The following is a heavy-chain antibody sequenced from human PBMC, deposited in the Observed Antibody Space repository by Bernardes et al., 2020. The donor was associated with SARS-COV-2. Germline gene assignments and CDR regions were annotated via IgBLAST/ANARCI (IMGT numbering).Heavy chain of an antibody. J-gene: IGHJ4*02. CDR1: GGSISSISSY. V-gene: IGHV4-39*01. CDR2: IYYSGST. CDR3: ARQVRQQLVRHQFDN. D-gene: IGHD6-13*01. Sequence: SDTLYLTCTVSGGSISSISSYWGWLLQPLGKGLEWIGSIYYSGSTYYNPSLKSRATISGDTSKNQFSLKLSSVTAADTAVYYCARQVRQQLVRHQFDNWGQGTLVTVSS.